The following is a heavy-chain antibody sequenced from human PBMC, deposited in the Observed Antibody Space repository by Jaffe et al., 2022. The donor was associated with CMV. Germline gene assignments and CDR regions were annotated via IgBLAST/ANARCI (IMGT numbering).Heavy chain of an antibody. CDR2: TFYSGSI. D-gene: IGHD4-4*01. Sequence: QVRLQESGPGLVKSSETLSLTCTVSGDSISTYFWTWIRQPPGKGLEWIGYTFYSGSINYNPSLKSRVTISVDTSKNQFSLRLNSVTAADTAMYYCARVVVDSNHLWFDPWGQGTLVAVSS. CDR1: GDSISTYF. CDR3: ARVVVDSNHLWFDP. V-gene: IGHV4-59*01. J-gene: IGHJ5*02.